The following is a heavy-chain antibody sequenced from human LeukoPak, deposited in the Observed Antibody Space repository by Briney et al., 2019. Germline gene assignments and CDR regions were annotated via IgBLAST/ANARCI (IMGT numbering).Heavy chain of an antibody. CDR1: GFTFSSYW. CDR2: ISSSGSTI. D-gene: IGHD5-12*01. Sequence: GSLRLSCAASGFTFSSYWMHWVRQAPGKGLEWVSYISSSGSTIYYADSVKGRFTISRDNAKNSLYLQMNSLRAEDTALYYCARERGYSGYDLDYWGQGTLVTVSS. J-gene: IGHJ4*02. CDR3: ARERGYSGYDLDY. V-gene: IGHV3-48*04.